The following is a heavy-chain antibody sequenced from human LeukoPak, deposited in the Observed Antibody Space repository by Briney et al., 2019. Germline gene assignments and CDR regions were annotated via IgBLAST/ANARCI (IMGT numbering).Heavy chain of an antibody. CDR2: ISHSGANT. J-gene: IGHJ5*02. CDR3: AKAQRSGGCHYFDP. D-gene: IGHD6-19*01. CDR1: GFTFSGSA. Sequence: PGGSLRLSCAASGFTFSGSAMDWVRQAPGKGLEWVSLISHSGANTFYADSVKGRFIISRDNSKNTMYPQMNSLRAEDTGVYSCAKAQRSGGCHYFDPWGQGTMVSVSS. V-gene: IGHV3-23*01.